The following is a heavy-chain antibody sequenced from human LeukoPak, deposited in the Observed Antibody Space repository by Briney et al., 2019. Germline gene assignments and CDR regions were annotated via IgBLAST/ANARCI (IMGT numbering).Heavy chain of an antibody. D-gene: IGHD2-15*01. V-gene: IGHV4-59*01. J-gene: IGHJ4*02. CDR1: GGSISSYY. Sequence: PSETLSLTCTVSGGSISSYYWSWIGQPPGKGLEWIGYIYYSGSTNYNPSLKSRVTISVDTSKNQFSLKLSSVTAADTAVYYCARVGGSSVVDYWGQGTLVTVSS. CDR2: IYYSGST. CDR3: ARVGGSSVVDY.